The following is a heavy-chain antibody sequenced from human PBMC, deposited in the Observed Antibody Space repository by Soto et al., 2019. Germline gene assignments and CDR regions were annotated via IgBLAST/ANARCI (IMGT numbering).Heavy chain of an antibody. V-gene: IGHV3-30-3*01. Sequence: QVHLVESGGGVVQPGRSLRLSCAASGFTFSTYAMHWVRQAPGKGLEWVAVSSYDEGKKYYADSVKGRFTISRDNSKNTLYLQRNSLRAEDTAVYYCARVNGLYYYTLDVWGQGTTVTVSS. CDR3: ARVNGLYYYTLDV. J-gene: IGHJ6*02. D-gene: IGHD2-8*01. CDR1: GFTFSTYA. CDR2: SSYDEGKK.